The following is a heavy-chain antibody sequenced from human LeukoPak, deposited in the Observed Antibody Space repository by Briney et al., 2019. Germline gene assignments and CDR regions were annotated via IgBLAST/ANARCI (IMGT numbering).Heavy chain of an antibody. D-gene: IGHD5-18*01. CDR3: ARSGYSYENFDY. V-gene: IGHV3-21*01. Sequence: PGGSLRLSCAASGFTFSSYSMNRVRQAPGKGLEWVSSISSSSSYIYYADSVKGRFTISRDNAKNSLYLQMNSLRAEDTAVYYCARSGYSYENFDYWGQGTLVTVSS. J-gene: IGHJ4*02. CDR1: GFTFSSYS. CDR2: ISSSSSYI.